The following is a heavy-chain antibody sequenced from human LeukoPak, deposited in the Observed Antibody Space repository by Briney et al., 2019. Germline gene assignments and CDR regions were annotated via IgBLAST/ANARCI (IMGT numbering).Heavy chain of an antibody. CDR3: ARVADIVVVPAAMQWFDP. Sequence: SETLSLTCTVYGGSFSGYYWSWTRQPPGKGLEWIGEINHSGSTNYNPSLKSRVTISVDTSKNQFSLKLSSVTAADTAVYYCARVADIVVVPAAMQWFDPWGQGTLVTVSS. J-gene: IGHJ5*02. CDR2: INHSGST. D-gene: IGHD2-2*01. V-gene: IGHV4-34*01. CDR1: GGSFSGYY.